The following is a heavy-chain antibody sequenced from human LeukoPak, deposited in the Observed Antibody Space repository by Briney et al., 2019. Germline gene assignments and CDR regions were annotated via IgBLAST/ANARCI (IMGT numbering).Heavy chain of an antibody. Sequence: SETLSLTCTVSGDSISSYYWNWIRQPPGKGLEWIGYISYSGSTNFNPSLKSRVTISVDKSRDQFSLRLISVTAADTAVYYCARGPGRSPVFGLLVRYMDGWGKGTTVTVSS. V-gene: IGHV4-59*01. J-gene: IGHJ6*03. CDR1: GDSISSYY. CDR3: ARGPGRSPVFGLLVRYMDG. D-gene: IGHD3/OR15-3a*01. CDR2: ISYSGST.